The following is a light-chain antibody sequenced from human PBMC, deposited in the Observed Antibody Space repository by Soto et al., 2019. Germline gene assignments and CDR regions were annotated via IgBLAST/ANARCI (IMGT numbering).Light chain of an antibody. J-gene: IGKJ2*01. CDR2: AAS. CDR1: QGISKT. Sequence: DIQMTQSPSSLSASVGDRVTITCRASQGISKTLAWYQQKPGKVPKLLIYAASTLQSGVPSRFSGSGSGTDFTLTIISLQPEDVATYYFQKYNTAPYNFGQGTKLEI. V-gene: IGKV1-27*01. CDR3: QKYNTAPYN.